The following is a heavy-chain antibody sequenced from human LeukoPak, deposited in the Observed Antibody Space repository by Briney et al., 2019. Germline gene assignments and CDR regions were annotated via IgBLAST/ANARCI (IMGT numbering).Heavy chain of an antibody. CDR3: ARAQWRTYSYYYMDV. J-gene: IGHJ6*03. D-gene: IGHD6-19*01. CDR1: GFTVSFNY. Sequence: PGGSLRLSCAASGFTVSFNYMSWARQARGKGLEWLSVIYSGGSTYYADSVKGRFTISRDDSKNTLYLQMNSLRAEDTAIYYCARAQWRTYSYYYMDVWGKGTTVTVSS. CDR2: IYSGGST. V-gene: IGHV3-53*01.